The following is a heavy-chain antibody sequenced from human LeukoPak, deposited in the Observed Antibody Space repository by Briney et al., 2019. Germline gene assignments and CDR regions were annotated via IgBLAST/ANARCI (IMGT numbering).Heavy chain of an antibody. CDR3: RRRHTRCGY. Sequence: GGSLRLCCSGSGITFSSYPLSLLRQAPGKGLQWVSAISNGGGTAYYADSVKGRFTISRDNSKNTLYLQMNSLRAEDTFFFSSRRRHTRCGYWGQGTLVTVSS. D-gene: IGHD2-21*01. V-gene: IGHV3-23*01. CDR2: ISNGGGTA. CDR1: GITFSSYP. J-gene: IGHJ4*02.